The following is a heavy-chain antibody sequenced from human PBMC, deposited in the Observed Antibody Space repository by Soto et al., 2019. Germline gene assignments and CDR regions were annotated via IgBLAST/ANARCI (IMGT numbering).Heavy chain of an antibody. CDR1: GFTFSSYA. CDR2: ISGSGGST. J-gene: IGHJ1*01. D-gene: IGHD2-2*01. CDR3: AREDSIIIPAVSDF. Sequence: GGSLRLSCAASGFTFSSYAMSWVRQAPGKGPEWVSAISGSGGSTYYADSVKGRFTISRDNAKNSVSLQMKTLRVEDTAVYYCAREDSIIIPAVSDFWGQGTLVTVSS. V-gene: IGHV3-23*01.